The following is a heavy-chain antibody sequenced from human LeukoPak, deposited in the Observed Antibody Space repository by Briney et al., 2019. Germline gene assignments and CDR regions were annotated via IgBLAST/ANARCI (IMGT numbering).Heavy chain of an antibody. CDR3: AELGITMIGGV. Sequence: PGGTLRLSCAASGFTFNTYDMSWVRQAPGKGLEWVSGVSGSGGSTYYADSVKGRFTISRDNAKNSLYLQMNSLRAEDTAVYYCAELGITMIGGVWGKGTTVTISS. V-gene: IGHV3-23*01. CDR1: GFTFNTYD. D-gene: IGHD3-10*02. CDR2: VSGSGGST. J-gene: IGHJ6*04.